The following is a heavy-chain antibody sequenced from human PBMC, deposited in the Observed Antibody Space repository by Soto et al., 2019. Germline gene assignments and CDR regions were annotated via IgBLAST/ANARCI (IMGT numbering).Heavy chain of an antibody. CDR2: IIPIFGTV. Sequence: QVQLVQSGAEVKKPGSSVKVSCKASGGTFSNYPFTWVRQAPGPRLEWMGVIIPIFGTVTYAQTFQGGVTISADESTSTAYMEMRSLTSEDTALYYCARPRTVATTKGYDYWGQGTLVTVSS. V-gene: IGHV1-69*01. CDR3: ARPRTVATTKGYDY. D-gene: IGHD1-1*01. J-gene: IGHJ4*02. CDR1: GGTFSNYP.